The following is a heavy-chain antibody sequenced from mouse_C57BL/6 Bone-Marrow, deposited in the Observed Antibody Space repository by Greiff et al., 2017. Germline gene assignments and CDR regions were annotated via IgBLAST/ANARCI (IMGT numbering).Heavy chain of an antibody. Sequence: DVQLQESGPGLVKPSQSLSLTCSVTGYSITSGYYWNWIRQFPGNKLEWMGYISYDGSNNYNPSLKNRISITRDTSKNQFFLKFNSVTTEDTATYYCARGDGSSYYFDVWCTGTTVTVSS. CDR3: ARGDGSSYYFDV. D-gene: IGHD1-1*01. J-gene: IGHJ1*03. V-gene: IGHV3-6*01. CDR1: GYSITSGYY. CDR2: ISYDGSN.